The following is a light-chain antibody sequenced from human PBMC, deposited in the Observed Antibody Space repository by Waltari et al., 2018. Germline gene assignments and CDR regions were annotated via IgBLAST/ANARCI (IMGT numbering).Light chain of an antibody. CDR1: ALSKKY. CDR2: QDT. Sequence: SYDLTPTPSVSVSPGQTARITCSGDALSKKYAYWFQQKSGQAPILVIYQDTKRPSGIPERFSGSSSGTMATLTISGARVEDEADYYCYSTEDAGHHRVFGGGTKVTVL. J-gene: IGLJ2*01. CDR3: YSTEDAGHHRV. V-gene: IGLV3-10*01.